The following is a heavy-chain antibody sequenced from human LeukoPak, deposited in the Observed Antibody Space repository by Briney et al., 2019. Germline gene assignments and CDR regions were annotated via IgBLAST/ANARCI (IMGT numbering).Heavy chain of an antibody. CDR3: ARDIGAYYYDSSGYYYDY. J-gene: IGHJ4*02. D-gene: IGHD3-22*01. CDR1: GYTFTGYY. CDR2: INPNSGGT. Sequence: ASVNVSCTASGYTFTGYYMHWVRQAPGQGLEWMGWINPNSGGTNYAQKFQGRVTMTRDTSISTAYMELSRLRSDDTAVYYCARDIGAYYYDSSGYYYDYWGQGTLVTVSS. V-gene: IGHV1-2*02.